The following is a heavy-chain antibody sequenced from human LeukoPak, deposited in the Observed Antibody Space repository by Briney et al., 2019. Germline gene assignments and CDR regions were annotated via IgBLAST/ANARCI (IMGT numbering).Heavy chain of an antibody. D-gene: IGHD6-19*01. Sequence: GGSLRLSCTASGFTFSSYWMDWVRQAPGKGLEWVANIKQDGSEKYYVDSVKGRFTISRDNAKNSLYLQMNSLRAEDTAVYYCARDRDWYSFDSWGQGTLVTVSP. V-gene: IGHV3-7*03. CDR3: ARDRDWYSFDS. J-gene: IGHJ4*02. CDR2: IKQDGSEK. CDR1: GFTFSSYW.